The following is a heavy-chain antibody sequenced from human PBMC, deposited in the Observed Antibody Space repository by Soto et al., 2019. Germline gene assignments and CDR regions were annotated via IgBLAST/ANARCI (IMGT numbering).Heavy chain of an antibody. CDR1: GFTFSSYA. CDR2: ISGSGGST. D-gene: IGHD6-13*01. CDR3: AKVIAAAGTGYWFDP. J-gene: IGHJ5*02. Sequence: EVQLLESGGGLVQPGGSLRLSCAASGFTFSSYAMSWVRQAPGKGLEWVPAISGSGGSTYYADSVKGRFTISRDNSKNTLYLQMNSLRAEDTAGYYCAKVIAAAGTGYWFDPWGQGTLVTVSS. V-gene: IGHV3-23*01.